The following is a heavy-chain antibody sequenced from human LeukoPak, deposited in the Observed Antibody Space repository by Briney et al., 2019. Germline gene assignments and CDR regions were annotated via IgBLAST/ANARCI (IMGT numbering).Heavy chain of an antibody. Sequence: PGGSLRLSCAASGFTFSIYSMNWVRQAPGKGLEWGSSISSSSSYIYYADSVKGRFTISRDNAKNSLYLQMNSLRAEVTAGYYCASHHLYSSSSSLDYWGQGTLVTVSS. D-gene: IGHD6-13*01. CDR2: ISSSSSYI. CDR3: ASHHLYSSSSSLDY. J-gene: IGHJ4*02. CDR1: GFTFSIYS. V-gene: IGHV3-21*01.